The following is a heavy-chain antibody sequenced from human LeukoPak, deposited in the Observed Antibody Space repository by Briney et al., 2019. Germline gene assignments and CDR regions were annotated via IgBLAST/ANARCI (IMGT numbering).Heavy chain of an antibody. CDR2: ITWNSGTI. CDR1: GFTFDDYA. D-gene: IGHD1-7*01. Sequence: PGRSLRLSCAASGFTFDDYAMHWVRQGPGKALEGAPGITWNSGTIGYADSVKGRFTISRDNAKNSLYLQMNSLRAEDTALYYCAKDVTGTGAFDIWGQGTMVTVSS. V-gene: IGHV3-9*01. CDR3: AKDVTGTGAFDI. J-gene: IGHJ3*02.